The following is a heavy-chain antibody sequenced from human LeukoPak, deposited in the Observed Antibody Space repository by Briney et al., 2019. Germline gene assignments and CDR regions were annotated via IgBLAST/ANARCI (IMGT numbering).Heavy chain of an antibody. CDR1: GFTFSDYY. CDR2: ISGSGNTI. Sequence: GGSLRLSCAASGFTFSDYYMSWIRQTPGKGLEWVSYISGSGNTIFYADSVKGRFIISRDNTKNSLYLQLNSLRAEDTAVYYCARVVYCTGGICQIFAFDTWGQGTMVTVSS. V-gene: IGHV3-11*01. CDR3: ARVVYCTGGICQIFAFDT. J-gene: IGHJ3*02. D-gene: IGHD2-15*01.